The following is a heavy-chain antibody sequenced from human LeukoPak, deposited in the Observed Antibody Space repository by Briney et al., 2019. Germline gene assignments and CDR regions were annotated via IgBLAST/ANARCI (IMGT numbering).Heavy chain of an antibody. CDR2: IYTSGST. J-gene: IGHJ4*02. CDR3: ARGDFWSGYSSDY. Sequence: PSETLSLTCTVSGGSISSYYWSWIRQPPGKGLEWIGNIYTSGSTNYNPSLKSRVTISVDTSKNQFSLKLGSVIAADTAVYYCARGDFWSGYSSDYWGQGTLVTVSS. CDR1: GGSISSYY. V-gene: IGHV4-4*09. D-gene: IGHD3-3*01.